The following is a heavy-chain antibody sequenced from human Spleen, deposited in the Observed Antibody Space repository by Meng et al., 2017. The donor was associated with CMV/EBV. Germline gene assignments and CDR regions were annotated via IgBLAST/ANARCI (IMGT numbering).Heavy chain of an antibody. CDR3: AKDREALLLGSFDD. D-gene: IGHD2-15*01. CDR2: ISYDGSNK. V-gene: IGHV3-30-3*01. CDR1: GFTFSTYT. J-gene: IGHJ4*02. Sequence: GGSLRLSCAASGFTFSTYTMHWVRQAPGKGLEWVAVISYDGSNKYYADSVKGRFTISRDNSKNTLYLQMNSLRPEDTAFYYCAKDREALLLGSFDDWGLGTLVTVSS.